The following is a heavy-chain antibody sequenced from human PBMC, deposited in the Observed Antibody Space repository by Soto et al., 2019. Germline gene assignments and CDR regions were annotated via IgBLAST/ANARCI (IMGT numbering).Heavy chain of an antibody. D-gene: IGHD6-19*01. V-gene: IGHV1-2*02. J-gene: IGHJ4*02. Sequence: QVQLVQSGAEVKKPGASVKVSCEASGYTFTGYYMHWVRQAPGQGFEWMGRISPKSGGTNYAQKFQGRVTMTWDTSLNTADMELSSLISEDTAVYYCARPPGYISDWYYFDLWGQGTLVTVSS. CDR3: ARPPGYISDWYYFDL. CDR1: GYTFTGYY. CDR2: ISPKSGGT.